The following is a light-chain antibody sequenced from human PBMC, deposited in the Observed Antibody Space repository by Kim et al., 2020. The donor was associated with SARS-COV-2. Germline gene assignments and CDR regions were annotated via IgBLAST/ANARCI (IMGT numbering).Light chain of an antibody. CDR2: QDN. Sequence: GSPGQTASITCSGDKLVDKYVCWDQQKLGQSPVLVIYQDNKRPSGIPERFSGSNSGNTATLTISGTQAMDEADYYCQAWDSSTVVFGGGTQLTVL. V-gene: IGLV3-1*01. CDR1: KLVDKY. J-gene: IGLJ2*01. CDR3: QAWDSSTVV.